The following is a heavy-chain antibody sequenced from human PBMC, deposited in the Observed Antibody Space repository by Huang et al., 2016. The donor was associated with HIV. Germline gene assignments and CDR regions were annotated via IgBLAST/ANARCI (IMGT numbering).Heavy chain of an antibody. D-gene: IGHD3-3*01. CDR2: IKQDGIEK. CDR3: ARGGAPYYDFWSGGHHYGMDV. V-gene: IGHV3-7*04. Sequence: EVQLVESGGGLVQPGGSLRLSCAASGFTFRRYWMSWVCQAPGKGVEGVANIKQDGIEKYYVDSVKGRFTISRDNVKNALYLQMYNLRVEDTAIYYCARGGAPYYDFWSGGHHYGMDVWGQGTTVTVSS. J-gene: IGHJ6*02. CDR1: GFTFRRYW.